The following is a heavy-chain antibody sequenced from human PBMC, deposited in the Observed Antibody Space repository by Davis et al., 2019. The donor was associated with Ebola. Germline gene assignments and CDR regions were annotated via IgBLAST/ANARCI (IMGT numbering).Heavy chain of an antibody. V-gene: IGHV5-51*01. D-gene: IGHD6-13*01. CDR3: ARLLRIAAAGMYYFDY. J-gene: IGHJ4*02. CDR1: GYSFTSYW. CDR2: IYPGDSDT. Sequence: GESLKISCKGSGYSFTSYWIGWVRQMPGKGLEWMGIIYPGDSDTRYSPSFQGQVTISADKSISTAYLQWSSLKASDTAMYYCARLLRIAAAGMYYFDYWGQGTLVTVSS.